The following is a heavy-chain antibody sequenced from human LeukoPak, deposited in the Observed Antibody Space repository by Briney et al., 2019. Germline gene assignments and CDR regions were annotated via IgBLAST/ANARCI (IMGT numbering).Heavy chain of an antibody. J-gene: IGHJ4*02. CDR2: INPNSGGT. CDR3: ARRMSIAARPELGY. V-gene: IGHV1-2*02. D-gene: IGHD6-6*01. CDR1: GYTFTGYY. Sequence: ASVKVSCTASGYTFTGYYRHWVRQAPGQGLEWMGWINPNSGGTNYAQKFQGRVTMTRDTSISTAYMELSRLRSDDTAVYYCARRMSIAARPELGYWGQGTLVTVSS.